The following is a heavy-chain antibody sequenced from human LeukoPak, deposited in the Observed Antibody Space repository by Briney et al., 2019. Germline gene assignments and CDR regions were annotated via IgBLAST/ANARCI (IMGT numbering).Heavy chain of an antibody. CDR3: ARGGGIAAAGQYNWFDP. CDR2: INHSGST. Sequence: GSLRLSCAASGFTFSSYAMSWVRQAPGKGLEWIGEINHSGSTNYNPSLKSRVTISVDTSKNQFSLKLSAVTAADTAVYYCARGGGIAAAGQYNWFDPWGQGTLVTVSS. V-gene: IGHV4-34*01. CDR1: GFTFSSYA. D-gene: IGHD6-13*01. J-gene: IGHJ5*02.